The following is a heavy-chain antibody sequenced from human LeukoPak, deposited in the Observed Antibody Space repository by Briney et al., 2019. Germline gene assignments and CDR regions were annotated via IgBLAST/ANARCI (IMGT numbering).Heavy chain of an antibody. Sequence: GGSLRLSCAASGFTFSSYSMNWVRQAPGKGLEWVSYISSSSSTIYYADSVKGRFTISRDNSKNTLYLQMNSLRAEDTAVYYCATHSSSWYGGFDYWGQGTLVTVSS. CDR2: ISSSSSTI. CDR1: GFTFSSYS. J-gene: IGHJ4*02. D-gene: IGHD6-13*01. CDR3: ATHSSSWYGGFDY. V-gene: IGHV3-48*01.